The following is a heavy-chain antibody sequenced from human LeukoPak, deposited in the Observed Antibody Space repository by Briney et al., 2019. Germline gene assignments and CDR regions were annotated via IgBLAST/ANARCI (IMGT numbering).Heavy chain of an antibody. V-gene: IGHV1-2*06. CDR2: INPNSGGT. CDR1: GYTFIGYY. D-gene: IGHD6-13*01. Sequence: ASVKVSCKASGYTFIGYYMYWVRQAPGQGLEWMGRINPNSGGTNYAQKFQGRVTMTRDTSISTVYMELSSLRSDDTAVYYCARGRGAAAVCYSDYWGQGTLVTVSS. CDR3: ARGRGAAAVCYSDY. J-gene: IGHJ4*02.